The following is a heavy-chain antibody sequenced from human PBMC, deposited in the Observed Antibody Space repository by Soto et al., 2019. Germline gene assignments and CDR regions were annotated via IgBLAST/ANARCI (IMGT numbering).Heavy chain of an antibody. CDR2: MNPNSGNT. Sequence: ASVKVSCKASGYTFTSSDINWVRQAAGQGLEWMGWMNPNSGNTGYAQKFQGRVTMTRNTSISTAYMELRSLRSEDTAVYYCANRIAGRPDQFDYWGHGTLVTVS. CDR3: ANRIAGRPDQFDY. J-gene: IGHJ4*01. CDR1: GYTFTSSD. V-gene: IGHV1-8*01. D-gene: IGHD6-6*01.